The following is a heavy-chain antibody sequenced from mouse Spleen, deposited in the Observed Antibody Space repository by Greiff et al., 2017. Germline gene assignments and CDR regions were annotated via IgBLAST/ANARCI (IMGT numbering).Heavy chain of an antibody. CDR2: ISSGGGST. Sequence: EVQRVESGGGLVKLGGSLKLSCAASGFTFSSYYMSWVRQTPEKRLEWVATISSGGGSTYYPDSVKGRFTISRDNAKNTLYLQMSSLNSEDTAVYYCARDDGYYWYFDVWGAGTTVTVSS. CDR3: ARDDGYYWYFDV. J-gene: IGHJ1*01. D-gene: IGHD2-3*01. CDR1: GFTFSSYY. V-gene: IGHV5-12-1*01.